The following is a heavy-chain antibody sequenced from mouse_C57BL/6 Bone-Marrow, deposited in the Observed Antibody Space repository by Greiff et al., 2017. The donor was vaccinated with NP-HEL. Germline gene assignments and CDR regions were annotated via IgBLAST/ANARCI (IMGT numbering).Heavy chain of an antibody. Sequence: QVQLKQPGAELVKPGASVKLSCKASGYTFTNYWMHWVKQRPGRGLEWIGRIDPNSGGTKYNEKFKDKASLTADKSSSTAYMQLSSLTSEDSAVYFCARGAYWGQGTLVTVSA. V-gene: IGHV1-62-3*01. CDR2: IDPNSGGT. CDR3: ARGAY. J-gene: IGHJ3*01. CDR1: GYTFTNYW.